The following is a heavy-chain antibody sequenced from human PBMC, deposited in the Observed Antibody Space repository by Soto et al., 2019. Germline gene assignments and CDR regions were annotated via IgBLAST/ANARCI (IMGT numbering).Heavy chain of an antibody. CDR3: ARDGSPYNWNHAYYYYGMDV. CDR1: GGSIGSGGYC. CDR2: IYYSGST. J-gene: IGHJ6*02. D-gene: IGHD1-20*01. V-gene: IGHV4-31*03. Sequence: SQTLSLTCTVSGGSIGSGGYCWSWIRQHPGKGLEWIGYIYYSGSTYYNPSLKSRVTISVDTSKNQFSLKLSSVTAGDTAVYYCARDGSPYNWNHAYYYYGMDVWGQGTTVTVSS.